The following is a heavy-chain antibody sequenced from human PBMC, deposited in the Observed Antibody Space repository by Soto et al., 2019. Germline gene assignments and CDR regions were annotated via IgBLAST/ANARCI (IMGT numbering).Heavy chain of an antibody. CDR2: IYYSGST. CDR1: GGSVSSGSYY. V-gene: IGHV4-61*01. J-gene: IGHJ6*02. CDR3: AREPVGYCSSNGCRMYGMDV. D-gene: IGHD2-2*01. Sequence: SETLSLTCTVSGGSVSSGSYYWSWIRQPPGKGLEWIGYIYYSGSTNYNPPLKSRVTISVDTSKNQFSLKLSSVTAADTAVYYCAREPVGYCSSNGCRMYGMDVWGQGTTVTVSS.